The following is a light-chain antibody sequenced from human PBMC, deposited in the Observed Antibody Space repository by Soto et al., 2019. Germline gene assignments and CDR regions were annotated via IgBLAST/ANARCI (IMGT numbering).Light chain of an antibody. V-gene: IGKV3-20*01. CDR1: QSISTNH. Sequence: EIVLTQSPGTLSLSPWERATLSCRASQSISTNHLVWYQQRPGQAPRLLIYDASRRATGIPDRFSGSGSGTDYTLTISSLEPEDFAVYYCQHCGSSPITFGQGTRLEIK. CDR3: QHCGSSPIT. J-gene: IGKJ5*01. CDR2: DAS.